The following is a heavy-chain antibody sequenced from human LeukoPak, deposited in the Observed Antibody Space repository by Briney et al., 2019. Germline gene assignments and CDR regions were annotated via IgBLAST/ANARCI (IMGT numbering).Heavy chain of an antibody. Sequence: GGSLRLSCAASGFTFDDYDMRWVRQAPGKGLEWVSGISWNSGSIGYADSVKGRFTISRDNAKNSLYLQMNSLRAEDMALYYCARSPGGTYYYDSSGYRNYFDFWGQGTLVTVSS. CDR2: ISWNSGSI. CDR3: ARSPGGTYYYDSSGYRNYFDF. J-gene: IGHJ4*02. V-gene: IGHV3-9*03. CDR1: GFTFDDYD. D-gene: IGHD3-22*01.